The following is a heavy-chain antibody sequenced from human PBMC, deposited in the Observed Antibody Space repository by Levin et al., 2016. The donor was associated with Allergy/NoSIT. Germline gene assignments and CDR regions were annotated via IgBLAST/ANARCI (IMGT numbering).Heavy chain of an antibody. J-gene: IGHJ6*02. CDR2: IYYSGST. CDR3: ARHPYYYGPGGMDV. D-gene: IGHD3-10*01. V-gene: IGHV4-59*08. Sequence: RQAPGKGLEWIGYIYYSGSTNYNPSLKSRVTISVDTSKNQFSLKLSSVTAADTAVYYCARHPYYYGPGGMDVWGQGTTVTVSS.